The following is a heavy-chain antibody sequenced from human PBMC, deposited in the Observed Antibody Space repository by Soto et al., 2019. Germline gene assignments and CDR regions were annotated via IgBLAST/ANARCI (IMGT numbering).Heavy chain of an antibody. D-gene: IGHD3-22*01. CDR2: ITSHGHIT. Sequence: GGSLRLSCSASGFTFSNYDMVWVRQAPGKGLEYISAITSHGHITYYADSVKGRFTISRDNAKNSLYLQMNSLRAEDTAVYYCARGTNYYDSTVYYGYWGQGTLVTVS. CDR3: ARGTNYYDSTVYYGY. J-gene: IGHJ4*02. V-gene: IGHV3-64*04. CDR1: GFTFSNYD.